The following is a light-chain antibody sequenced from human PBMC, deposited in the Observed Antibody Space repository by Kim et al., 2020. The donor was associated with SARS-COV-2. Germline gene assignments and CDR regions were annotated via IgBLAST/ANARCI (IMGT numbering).Light chain of an antibody. V-gene: IGLV3-21*04. CDR1: NIGSKS. J-gene: IGLJ3*02. CDR2: YDS. Sequence: AQGKTAEITCGGNNIGSKSVHWYQQKPGQAPVLVIYYDSDRPSGIPERFSGSNSGNTATLTISRVEAGDEADYYCQVWDSSSDHPVFGGGTQLTVL. CDR3: QVWDSSSDHPV.